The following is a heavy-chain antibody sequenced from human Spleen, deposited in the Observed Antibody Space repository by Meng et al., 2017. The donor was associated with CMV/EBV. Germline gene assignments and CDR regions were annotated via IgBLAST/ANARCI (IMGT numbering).Heavy chain of an antibody. V-gene: IGHV3-30*02. D-gene: IGHD2-2*01. CDR3: AKDIRAFAGYCSRTNCPAAYYGMDV. CDR1: GFTFSTYG. J-gene: IGHJ6*02. CDR2: IQYDGSKK. Sequence: GESLKISCEASGFTFSTYGMHWVRQAPGKGLEWVAFIQYDGSKKYYADSVKGRCTISRDNSKNTLYLQVNSVRGEDTAVFYCAKDIRAFAGYCSRTNCPAAYYGMDVWGQGTTVTVSS.